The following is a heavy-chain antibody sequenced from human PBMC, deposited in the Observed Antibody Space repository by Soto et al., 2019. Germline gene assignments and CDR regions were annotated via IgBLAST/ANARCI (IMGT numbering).Heavy chain of an antibody. CDR3: ARIEMASIK. V-gene: IGHV4-31*03. CDR1: GASIRSGGYY. CDR2: IYYTGST. J-gene: IGHJ4*02. Sequence: PSETLSLTCSVSGASIRSGGYYWSWLRQSPGKGLEWIGHIYYTGSTFYGPSLKSRLTISLDTSKNQFSLDLRSVTAADTAMYYCARIEMASIKWGRGTLVTVSS.